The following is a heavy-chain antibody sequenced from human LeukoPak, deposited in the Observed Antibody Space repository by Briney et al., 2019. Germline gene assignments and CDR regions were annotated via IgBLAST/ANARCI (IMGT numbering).Heavy chain of an antibody. D-gene: IGHD3-9*01. J-gene: IGHJ6*02. CDR2: ISAYNGNT. Sequence: ASVKVSCKASGYTFTSYGISWVRQAPGQGLEWMGWISAYNGNTNCAQMLQGRVTMTTDTSTSTAYMELRSLRSDDTAVYYCARVSFGLRYFDWLSYPPYYYGMDVWGQGTTVTVSS. V-gene: IGHV1-18*01. CDR1: GYTFTSYG. CDR3: ARVSFGLRYFDWLSYPPYYYGMDV.